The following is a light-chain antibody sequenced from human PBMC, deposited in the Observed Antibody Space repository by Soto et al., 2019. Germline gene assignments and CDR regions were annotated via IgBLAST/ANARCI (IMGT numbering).Light chain of an antibody. J-gene: IGKJ1*01. V-gene: IGKV3-20*01. CDR3: QQYGSSPGT. CDR1: QSVSSNY. CDR2: GAS. Sequence: EIELTQSPGTLSLSTGERATLSCRASQSVSSNYFGWFQQKPGQAPRLLIFGASYMDTGIPDRFSGSGFGTDFTLTISRLEPEDFAIYYCQQYGSSPGTFGQGTKVEVK.